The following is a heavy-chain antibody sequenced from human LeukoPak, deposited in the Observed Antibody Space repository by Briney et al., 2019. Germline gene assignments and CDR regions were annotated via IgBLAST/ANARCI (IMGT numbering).Heavy chain of an antibody. CDR1: GGSFDDCG. V-gene: IGHV3-23*01. CDR3: ARDSSGVGVDFDY. CDR2: GSGSGGST. D-gene: IGHD1-26*01. J-gene: IGHJ4*02. Sequence: GGSLRLSCAASGGSFDDCGLNWVRQAQGKGLEWVSAGSGSGGSTYYADSVTGRFTISRDNSKNTLYLQMNSLRAEDTAVYYCARDSSGVGVDFDYWGQGTLVTVSS.